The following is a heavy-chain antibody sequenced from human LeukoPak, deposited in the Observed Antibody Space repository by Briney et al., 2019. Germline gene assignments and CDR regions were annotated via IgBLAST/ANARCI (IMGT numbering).Heavy chain of an antibody. V-gene: IGHV3-23*01. CDR3: AKDLPDSSGWYYSSSDY. CDR1: GFTFSNHG. CDR2: ISPSGDIT. D-gene: IGHD6-19*01. Sequence: GGSLRLSCAASGFTFSNHGMNWVRQAPGKGLEWVSGISPSGDITYYADSVKGRFTISRDNSKNTLYLQMNSLRAEDTAVYYCAKDLPDSSGWYYSSSDYWGQGTLVTVSS. J-gene: IGHJ4*02.